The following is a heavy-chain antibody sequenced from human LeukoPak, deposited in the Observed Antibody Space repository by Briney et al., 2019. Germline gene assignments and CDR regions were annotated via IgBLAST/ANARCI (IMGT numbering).Heavy chain of an antibody. D-gene: IGHD2-15*01. CDR1: GFTFTNYW. Sequence: GGSLRLSCAASGFTFTNYWMNWVRQAPGKGLEWVARKKQDGNEKYYVESVKGRFTISRDNAKNSLYLQMDSLRAEDTAIYYCAREGYCSGGICSYDNWGQGTLVTVSS. CDR2: KKQDGNEK. CDR3: AREGYCSGGICSYDN. V-gene: IGHV3-7*01. J-gene: IGHJ4*02.